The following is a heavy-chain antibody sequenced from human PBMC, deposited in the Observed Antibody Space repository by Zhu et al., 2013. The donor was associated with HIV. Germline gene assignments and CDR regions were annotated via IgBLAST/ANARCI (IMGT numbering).Heavy chain of an antibody. Sequence: QVQLVQSGAEVKKPGASVKVSCKASGYTFTDYYMHWVRQAPGQGLEWMGWINPNSGGTNYAQKFQGRVTMTRDTSISTAYMELSRLRSDDTAVYYCARNNDYYDSSGSYPYWVQGTLVTGLL. D-gene: IGHD3-22*01. J-gene: IGHJ4*02. CDR2: INPNSGGT. V-gene: IGHV1-2*02. CDR1: GYTFTDYY. CDR3: ARNNDYYDSSGSYPY.